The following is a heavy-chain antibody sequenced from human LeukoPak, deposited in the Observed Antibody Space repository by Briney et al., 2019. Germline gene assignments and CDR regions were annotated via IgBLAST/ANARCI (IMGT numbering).Heavy chain of an antibody. Sequence: GGSLRLSCAASGFTFSSYWMHWVRHAPGKGLVWVSRINSDGSSTSYADSVKGRFTISRDNAKNTLYLQMNSLRAEDTAVYYCARGYRSTRWLQLCWGQGTLVTVSS. J-gene: IGHJ4*02. CDR1: GFTFSSYW. V-gene: IGHV3-74*01. D-gene: IGHD1-1*01. CDR2: INSDGSST. CDR3: ARGYRSTRWLQLC.